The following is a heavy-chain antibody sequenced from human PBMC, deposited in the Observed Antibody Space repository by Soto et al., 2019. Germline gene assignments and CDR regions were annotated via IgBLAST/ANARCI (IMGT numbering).Heavy chain of an antibody. Sequence: PSEALCLTCTVSGGSISSYYWSWIRQPPGKGLEWIGYIYYSGSTNYNPSLKSRVTISVDTSKNQFSLKLSSVTAADTAVYYCARDGYYDSPWGQGTLVTVSS. J-gene: IGHJ4*02. D-gene: IGHD3-22*01. CDR3: ARDGYYDSP. V-gene: IGHV4-59*01. CDR2: IYYSGST. CDR1: GGSISSYY.